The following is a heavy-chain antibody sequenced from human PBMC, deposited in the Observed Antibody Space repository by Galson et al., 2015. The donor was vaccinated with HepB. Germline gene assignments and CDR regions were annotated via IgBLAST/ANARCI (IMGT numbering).Heavy chain of an antibody. CDR2: INTNTGNP. CDR3: ARDTAAAGDEISYYFDY. D-gene: IGHD6-13*01. Sequence: SVKVSCKASGYTFSRNSLNWARQAPGQGLEWMGWINTNTGNPTYAQGFTGRFVFSLDTSVGTAYLQISSLEPADTAVYYCARDTAAAGDEISYYFDYWGQGTLVTVSS. CDR1: GYTFSRNS. V-gene: IGHV7-4-1*02. J-gene: IGHJ4*02.